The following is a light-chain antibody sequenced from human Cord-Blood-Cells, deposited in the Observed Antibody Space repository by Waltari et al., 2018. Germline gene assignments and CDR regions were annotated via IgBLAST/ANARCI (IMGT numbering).Light chain of an antibody. CDR3: QQYNSYSGT. CDR2: DAS. V-gene: IGKV1-5*01. CDR1: QSISSW. Sequence: DIQMTQSPSTLSASVGDRVTITCRASQSISSWLAWYQQKPGKAPKPLIYDASSLESGVPARFSGSGSGTEFTLTISSLQPDDFATYYCQQYNSYSGTFGPGTKVDIK. J-gene: IGKJ3*01.